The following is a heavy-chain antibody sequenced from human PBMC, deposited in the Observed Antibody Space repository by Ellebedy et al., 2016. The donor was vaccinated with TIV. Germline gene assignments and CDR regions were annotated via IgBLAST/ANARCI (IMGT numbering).Heavy chain of an antibody. CDR1: GFTFSSYA. J-gene: IGHJ4*02. V-gene: IGHV3-23*01. CDR2: ISGSGGST. D-gene: IGHD1-26*01. Sequence: GGSLRLXXAASGFTFSSYAMSWVRQAPGKGLEWVSAISGSGGSTYYADSVKGRFTISRDNSKNTLYLQMNSLRAEDTAVYYCASTEVGPVRVFDWWGQGTLVTVSS. CDR3: ASTEVGPVRVFDW.